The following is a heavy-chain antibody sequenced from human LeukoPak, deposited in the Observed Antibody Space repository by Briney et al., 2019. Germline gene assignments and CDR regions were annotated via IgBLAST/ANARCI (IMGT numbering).Heavy chain of an antibody. D-gene: IGHD3-10*01. CDR3: AKGMWGSGSCYNVQADY. CDR1: GFTFDDYA. CDR2: ISWNSGSI. Sequence: GGSLRLSCAASGFTFDDYAMHWVRQAPGKGLEWVSGISWNSGSIGYADSVKGRFTISRDNAKNSLYLQMNSLRAEDTALYYCAKGMWGSGSCYNVQADYWGQGTLVTVSS. J-gene: IGHJ4*02. V-gene: IGHV3-9*01.